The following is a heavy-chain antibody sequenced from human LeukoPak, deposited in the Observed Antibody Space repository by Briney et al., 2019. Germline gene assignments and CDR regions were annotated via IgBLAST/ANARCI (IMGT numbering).Heavy chain of an antibody. Sequence: QSGGSLRLSCAASGFTFDDYAMHWVRQAPGKGLEWVSPISWDGGSTYYADSVKGRFTISRDNSKNSLYLQMNSLRAEDTALYYCAKSSETYYYYMDVWGEGTTVTVSS. D-gene: IGHD3-10*01. J-gene: IGHJ6*03. CDR1: GFTFDDYA. CDR2: ISWDGGST. CDR3: AKSSETYYYYMDV. V-gene: IGHV3-43D*04.